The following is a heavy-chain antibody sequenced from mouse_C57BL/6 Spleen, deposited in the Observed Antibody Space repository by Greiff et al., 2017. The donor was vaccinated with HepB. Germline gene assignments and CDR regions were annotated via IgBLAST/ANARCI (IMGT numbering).Heavy chain of an antibody. CDR3: TGYYYGSSYGWFAY. D-gene: IGHD1-1*01. CDR1: GFTFSNYW. CDR2: IRLKSDNYAT. Sequence: EVKVVESGGGLVQPGGSMKLSCVASGFTFSNYWMNWVRQSPEKGLEWVAQIRLKSDNYATHYAESVKGRFTISRDDSKSSVYLQMNNLRAEDTGIYYCTGYYYGSSYGWFAYWGQGTLVTVSA. J-gene: IGHJ3*01. V-gene: IGHV6-3*01.